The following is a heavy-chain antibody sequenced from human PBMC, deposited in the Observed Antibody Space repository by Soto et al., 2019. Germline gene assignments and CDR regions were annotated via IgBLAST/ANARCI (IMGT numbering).Heavy chain of an antibody. V-gene: IGHV3-30*04. CDR1: GFTFSSYA. CDR2: ISYDGSNK. Sequence: GGSLRLSCAASGFTFSSYAMHWVRQAPGKGLEWVAVISYDGSNKYYADSVKGRFTISRDNSKNTLYLQMNSLRAEDTAVYYCSSGALRFPLYSGYSPFDYWGQGTLVTVSS. CDR3: SSGALRFPLYSGYSPFDY. J-gene: IGHJ4*02. D-gene: IGHD5-12*01.